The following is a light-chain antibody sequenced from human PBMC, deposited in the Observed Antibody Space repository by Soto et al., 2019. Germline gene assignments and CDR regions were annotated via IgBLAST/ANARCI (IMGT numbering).Light chain of an antibody. J-gene: IGKJ5*01. V-gene: IGKV3-11*01. CDR2: DAS. CDR1: QSVGTF. Sequence: EIVLPQSPATLSLSPGARATLSCRARQSVGTFLAWYPQKPGQAPRLLIYDASNRATGIPARFSGSGSGTDFTLTIRTLEPEDLAVYFCQERSDWPPITFGEGTRLAIK. CDR3: QERSDWPPIT.